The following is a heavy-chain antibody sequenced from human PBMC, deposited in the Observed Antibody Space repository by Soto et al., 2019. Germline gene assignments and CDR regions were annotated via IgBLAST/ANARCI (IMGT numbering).Heavy chain of an antibody. CDR3: ARVQLPSESLAFDI. J-gene: IGHJ3*02. CDR1: GYSFTSYW. D-gene: IGHD2-2*01. Sequence: GESLKISCKGSGYSFTSYWIGWVRQMPGKGLEWMGIIYPCDSDTRYSPSFQGQVTISADKSISTAYPQWSSLKASDTAMYYYARVQLPSESLAFDIWGQGTMVTVSS. V-gene: IGHV5-51*01. CDR2: IYPCDSDT.